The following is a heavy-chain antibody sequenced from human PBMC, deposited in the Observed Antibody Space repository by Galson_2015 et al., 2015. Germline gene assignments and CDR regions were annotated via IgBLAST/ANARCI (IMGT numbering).Heavy chain of an antibody. CDR2: MNPNSGNT. J-gene: IGHJ4*02. CDR1: GYTFTSYD. Sequence: SVKVSCKASGYTFTSYDINWVRQATGQGLEWMGWMNPNSGNTGYAQKFQGRVTMTRNTSISTAYMELSSLRSEDTAMYYCARRYSSGWYVGDYFDYWGQGTLVTVSS. D-gene: IGHD6-19*01. V-gene: IGHV1-8*01. CDR3: ARRYSSGWYVGDYFDY.